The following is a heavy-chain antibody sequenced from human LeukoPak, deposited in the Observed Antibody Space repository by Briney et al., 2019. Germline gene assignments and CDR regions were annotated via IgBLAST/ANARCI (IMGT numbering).Heavy chain of an antibody. J-gene: IGHJ4*02. CDR1: GFTFSNYA. V-gene: IGHV3-23*01. Sequence: GGSLRLSCAASGFTFSNYAMSWVRQAPGKGLEWVSGISGTGGATYYADSVKGRFTISRDNSKNTLYLQMNSLRADDTAVYYCAKGGSGYSGYYMYDYWGQGSLVTVSS. CDR3: AKGGSGYSGYYMYDY. CDR2: ISGTGGAT. D-gene: IGHD5-12*01.